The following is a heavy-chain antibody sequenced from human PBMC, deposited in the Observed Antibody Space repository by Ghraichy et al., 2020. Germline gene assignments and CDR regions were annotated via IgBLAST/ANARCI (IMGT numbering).Heavy chain of an antibody. V-gene: IGHV3-21*01. Sequence: GGSLRLSCAASGFTFSSYSMNWVRQAPGKGLEWVSSISSSSSYIYYADSVKGRFTISRDNAKNSLYLQMNSLRAEDTAVYYCARIGGQQPWGKIDYWGQGTLVTVSS. D-gene: IGHD6-13*01. CDR3: ARIGGQQPWGKIDY. CDR2: ISSSSSYI. J-gene: IGHJ4*02. CDR1: GFTFSSYS.